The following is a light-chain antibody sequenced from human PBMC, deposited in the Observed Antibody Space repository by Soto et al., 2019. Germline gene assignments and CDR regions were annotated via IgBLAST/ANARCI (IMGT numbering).Light chain of an antibody. CDR3: SSYAGSYRV. Sequence: QSVLTQPPSASGAPGQSVTISCTGTSSDVGGYDYVSWYQQHPGKAPKLMIYEVNKRPSGVPDRCSGSKSGNTASLTVSGLQTEDEADYYCSSYAGSYRVFGTGTKLTVL. CDR2: EVN. J-gene: IGLJ1*01. V-gene: IGLV2-8*01. CDR1: SSDVGGYDY.